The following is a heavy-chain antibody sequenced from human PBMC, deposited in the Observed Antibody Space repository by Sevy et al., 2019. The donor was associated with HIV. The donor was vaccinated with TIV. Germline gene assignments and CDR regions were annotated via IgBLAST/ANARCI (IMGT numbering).Heavy chain of an antibody. CDR1: GFTFGDYA. CDR3: TRDLYGSGWFYFDY. D-gene: IGHD6-19*01. J-gene: IGHJ4*02. Sequence: GGSLRLSCTASGFTFGDYAMSWFRQAPGKGLEWVGFIKTKTYSGTTEYAASVKGRFIISRDDSKSIAYLQMNSLKTEDTAVYYCTRDLYGSGWFYFDYWGQGTLVTVSS. CDR2: IKTKTYSGTT. V-gene: IGHV3-49*03.